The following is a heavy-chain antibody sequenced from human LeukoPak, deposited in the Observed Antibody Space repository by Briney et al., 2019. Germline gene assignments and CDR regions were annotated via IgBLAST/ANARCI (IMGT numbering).Heavy chain of an antibody. CDR1: GFTFSNAW. Sequence: GGSLRLSCAASGFTFSNAWMSWVRQAPGKGRVWVGRIKSKTDGGTTDYAAPVKGRFTISRDDSKNTLYLQMNSLKTEDTAVYYCTTGLRITMIVVVITRFDYWGQGTLVTVSS. CDR3: TTGLRITMIVVVITRFDY. D-gene: IGHD3-22*01. CDR2: IKSKTDGGTT. V-gene: IGHV3-15*01. J-gene: IGHJ4*02.